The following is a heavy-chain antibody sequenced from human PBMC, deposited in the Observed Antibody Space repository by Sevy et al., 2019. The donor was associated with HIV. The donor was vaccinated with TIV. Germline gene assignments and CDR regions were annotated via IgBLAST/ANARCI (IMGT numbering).Heavy chain of an antibody. D-gene: IGHD2-15*01. CDR1: GYTFTSYD. V-gene: IGHV1-8*01. CDR2: MNPNSGNT. Sequence: ASVKVSCKASGYTFTSYDINWVRQATGQGLEWMGWMNPNSGNTGYAQKFQGRVTMTRNTSISTAYMELSSLRSEDTAVYYCVRQKAAIHCSGGSCHYYYYGMDVWGQGTTFTVSS. CDR3: VRQKAAIHCSGGSCHYYYYGMDV. J-gene: IGHJ6*02.